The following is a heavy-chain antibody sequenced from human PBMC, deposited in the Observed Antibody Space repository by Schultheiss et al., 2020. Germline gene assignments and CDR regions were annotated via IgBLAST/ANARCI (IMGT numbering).Heavy chain of an antibody. J-gene: IGHJ5*02. CDR2: IRSTAYDETT. CDR3: SRDRGGGADWAASWFDP. Sequence: GGSLRLSCTASGFTFGDYAMSWFRQAPGKGLEWVGFIRSTAYDETTEYAASVKGRFTISRDDSKSIAYLHMNRLRNEDTAVYYCSRDRGGGADWAASWFDPWGQGTLVTVSS. CDR1: GFTFGDYA. D-gene: IGHD2-21*01. V-gene: IGHV3-49*03.